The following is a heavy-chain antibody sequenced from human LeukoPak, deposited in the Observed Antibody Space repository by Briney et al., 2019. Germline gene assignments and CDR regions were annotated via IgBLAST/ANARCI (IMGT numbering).Heavy chain of an antibody. J-gene: IGHJ3*02. D-gene: IGHD3-10*01. Sequence: GGSLRLSHPPAAFTMSTTYMGSARQAPGKGLEWVSVIYSGGSTYYADSVKGRFTISRDNSKNTLYLQMNSLRAEDTAVYYRARVTSVRGASAFDIWGQGTMVTVSS. CDR2: IYSGGST. CDR3: ARVTSVRGASAFDI. CDR1: AFTMSTTY. V-gene: IGHV3-53*01.